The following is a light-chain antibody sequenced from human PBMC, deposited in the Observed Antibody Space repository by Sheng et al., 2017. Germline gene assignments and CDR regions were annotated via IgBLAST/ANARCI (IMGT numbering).Light chain of an antibody. Sequence: ETVLTQSPATLSLSPGERATLSCRASQSVSSYLVWYQQKVGQAPRLLIYDASNRATGIPARFSGSGSGTDFTLTISSLEPEDFAVYYCQHHSNWPYTFGQGTKLEI. CDR2: DAS. CDR1: QSVSSY. V-gene: IGKV3-11*01. CDR3: QHHSNWPYT. J-gene: IGKJ2*01.